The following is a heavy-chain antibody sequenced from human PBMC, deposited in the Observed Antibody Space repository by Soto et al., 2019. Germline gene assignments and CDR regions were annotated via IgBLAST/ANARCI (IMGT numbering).Heavy chain of an antibody. CDR3: ARREYYEGAFDI. V-gene: IGHV5-51*01. Sequence: EFLKISWKGCGYSFTTYWIGWVRLIPGKGLEWMGIIYPGDSDTRYSPSFQGQVTISADKSISTASLQWSSLKASDTAMYYCARREYYEGAFDIWGQGTMVTVSS. D-gene: IGHD3-22*01. CDR2: IYPGDSDT. J-gene: IGHJ3*02. CDR1: GYSFTTYW.